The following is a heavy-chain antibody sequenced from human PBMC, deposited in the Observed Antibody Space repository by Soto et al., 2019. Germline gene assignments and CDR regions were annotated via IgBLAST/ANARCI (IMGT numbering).Heavy chain of an antibody. CDR2: VSNEGSK. V-gene: IGHV3-74*01. CDR3: TATPRNGMGV. J-gene: IGHJ6*02. CDR1: GFRVSDYW. Sequence: EVQLVESGGGLVQPGGSLRLACAGSGFRVSDYWMQLVRQAPGKGLVWVSRVSNEGSKEYADFVKGRFTLSKDNAKNTLYLEMDSLSVEDTALYYCTATPRNGMGVWGQGTKVTVAS.